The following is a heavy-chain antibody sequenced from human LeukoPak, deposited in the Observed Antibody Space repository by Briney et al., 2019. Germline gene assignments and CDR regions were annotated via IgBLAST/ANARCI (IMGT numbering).Heavy chain of an antibody. Sequence: SVKVSCKASGGTFNSYAISWVPQAPGQGLEWMGGIIPIFCTANYAQKFQGRVTIAADKSTSTAYMELSSLRSEDTAVYYCASGMTTVTTRQFDYWGQGTLVTVSS. J-gene: IGHJ4*02. D-gene: IGHD4-17*01. CDR1: GGTFNSYA. CDR3: ASGMTTVTTRQFDY. CDR2: IIPIFCTA. V-gene: IGHV1-69*06.